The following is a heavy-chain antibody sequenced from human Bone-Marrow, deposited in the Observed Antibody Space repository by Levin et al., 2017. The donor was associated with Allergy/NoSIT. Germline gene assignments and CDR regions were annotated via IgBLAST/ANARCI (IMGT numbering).Heavy chain of an antibody. J-gene: IGHJ4*02. D-gene: IGHD6-13*01. Sequence: PGGSLRLSCAGSGFTFSNYGMSWVRQAPGKGLEGVSSISNSGGGTYYADPVKGRFTISRDNSKNPVYLQMNSLRGEDTALCYCAKDSPYSSSWYGRGDYWGQGTLVTVSS. V-gene: IGHV3-23*01. CDR3: AKDSPYSSSWYGRGDY. CDR2: ISNSGGGT. CDR1: GFTFSNYG.